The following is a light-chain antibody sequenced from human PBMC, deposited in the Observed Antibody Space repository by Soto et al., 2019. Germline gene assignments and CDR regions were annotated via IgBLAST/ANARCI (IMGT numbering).Light chain of an antibody. J-gene: IGLJ1*01. CDR1: SSSIGAGYE. CDR3: QSADSSGTYV. CDR2: GNG. Sequence: QSGLTQPPSVSGAPGQRVTISCSGTSSSIGAGYEVHWYHQLPGTAPKLVVSGNGNRPSGVPDRLSASKSGTSASLAITGLQAEDEADYYCQSADSSGTYVFGTGTKVTVL. V-gene: IGLV1-40*01.